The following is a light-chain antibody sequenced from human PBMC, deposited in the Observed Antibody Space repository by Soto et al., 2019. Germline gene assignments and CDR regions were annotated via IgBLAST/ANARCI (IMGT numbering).Light chain of an antibody. Sequence: QLVLTQSPSASASLGASVKLTCTLSSGHNNYAIAWHQQQPEKGPRYLMKLDSDGGHTEADGSPDRFSGSSSGAERYLTISSLQSEDEADYYCQTWGADVQVFGTGTKLTVL. CDR1: SGHNNYA. V-gene: IGLV4-69*01. J-gene: IGLJ1*01. CDR3: QTWGADVQV. CDR2: LDSDGGH.